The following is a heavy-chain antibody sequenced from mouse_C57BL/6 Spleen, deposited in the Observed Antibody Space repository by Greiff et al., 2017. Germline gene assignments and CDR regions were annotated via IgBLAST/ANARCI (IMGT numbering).Heavy chain of an antibody. Sequence: EVQRVESGPGLVKPSQSLSLTCSVTGYSITSGYYWNWIRQFPGNKLEWLGYISYDGSNNYNPTLKNRISITRDTSKNQFFLKLNSVTTEDTATYYCALYYYGGYFDVWGTGTTVTVSS. J-gene: IGHJ1*03. CDR1: GYSITSGYY. CDR2: ISYDGSN. D-gene: IGHD1-1*01. CDR3: ALYYYGGYFDV. V-gene: IGHV3-6*01.